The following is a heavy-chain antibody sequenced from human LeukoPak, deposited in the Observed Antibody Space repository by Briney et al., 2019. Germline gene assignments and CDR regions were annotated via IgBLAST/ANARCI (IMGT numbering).Heavy chain of an antibody. CDR3: ARLRDYYYLDV. Sequence: SETLSLTCAVSGYSISSGYYWGWIRQPPGKGLEWIGSIYHSGSTYYNPSLKSRVTISVDTSKNQFSLKLSSVTAADTAVYYCARLRDYYYLDVWGKGTTVTVSS. CDR2: IYHSGST. J-gene: IGHJ6*03. V-gene: IGHV4-38-2*01. CDR1: GYSISSGYY.